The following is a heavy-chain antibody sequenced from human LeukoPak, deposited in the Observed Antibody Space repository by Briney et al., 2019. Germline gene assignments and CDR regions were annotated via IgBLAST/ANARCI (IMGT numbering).Heavy chain of an antibody. Sequence: ASVKVSCKVSGYTLTELSMHWVRQAPGRGLEWMGGFDPEDGETIYAQKFQGRVTMTEDTSTDTAYMELSSLRSEDTAVYYCATGSGSNQHYYYYYGMDVWGQGTTVTVSS. CDR3: ATGSGSNQHYYYYYGMDV. CDR2: FDPEDGET. J-gene: IGHJ6*02. CDR1: GYTLTELS. D-gene: IGHD4-11*01. V-gene: IGHV1-24*01.